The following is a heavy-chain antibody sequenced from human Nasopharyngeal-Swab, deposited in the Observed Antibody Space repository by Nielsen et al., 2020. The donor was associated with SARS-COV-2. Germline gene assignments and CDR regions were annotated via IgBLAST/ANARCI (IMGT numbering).Heavy chain of an antibody. CDR3: AKGGGGSCFSSMDV. V-gene: IGHV3-23*01. CDR2: ICGSDTNT. D-gene: IGHD2-15*01. J-gene: IGHJ6*02. Sequence: VRQAPGKGLEWVSRICGSDTNTYYADPVKGRFTISRDNSQNTLYLQMNSLRAEDTAVYFCAKGGGGSCFSSMDVWGQGTTVTVSS.